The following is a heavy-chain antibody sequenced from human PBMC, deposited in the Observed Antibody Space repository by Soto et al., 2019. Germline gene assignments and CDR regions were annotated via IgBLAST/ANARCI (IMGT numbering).Heavy chain of an antibody. CDR2: INWNGGST. CDR1: GFTFDDYG. J-gene: IGHJ6*03. D-gene: IGHD2-2*01. V-gene: IGHV3-20*01. CDR3: ARLGAPYCSSTSCYARSYYYYYYMDV. Sequence: EVQLVESGGGVVRPGGSLRLSCAASGFTFDDYGMSWVRQAPGKGLEWVSGINWNGGSTGYADSVKGRFTISRDNAKNSLYLQMNSLRAEDTALYHCARLGAPYCSSTSCYARSYYYYYYMDVWGKGTTVTVSS.